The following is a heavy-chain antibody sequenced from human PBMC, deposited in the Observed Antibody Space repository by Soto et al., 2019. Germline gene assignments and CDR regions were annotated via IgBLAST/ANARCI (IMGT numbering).Heavy chain of an antibody. V-gene: IGHV4-38-2*01. Sequence: TLSLTCAVSGYSISSGYYWGWIRQPPGKGLEWLGTTYYGASSYYNPSLRSRITILLDASTNQLSLKLSSVTAADTAVYFCVRVAGSASWYETDSWGQGILVTVYS. CDR3: VRVAGSASWYETDS. J-gene: IGHJ4*02. D-gene: IGHD6-13*01. CDR1: GYSISSGYY. CDR2: TYYGASS.